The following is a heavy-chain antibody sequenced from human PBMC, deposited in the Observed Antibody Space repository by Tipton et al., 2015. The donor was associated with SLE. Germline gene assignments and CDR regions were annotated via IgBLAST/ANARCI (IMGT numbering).Heavy chain of an antibody. CDR1: GGSISSDNYY. CDR2: IYYSGRT. J-gene: IGHJ4*02. D-gene: IGHD3-16*01. Sequence: TLSLTCSVSGGSISSDNYYWSWIRQHPGKGLEWIGYIYYSGRTSYNPSLKGRLTISVDTSKNQFSLKLSSVTAADTAVYYCARDARGDFDYWGQGTLVTVSS. CDR3: ARDARGDFDY. V-gene: IGHV4-31*03.